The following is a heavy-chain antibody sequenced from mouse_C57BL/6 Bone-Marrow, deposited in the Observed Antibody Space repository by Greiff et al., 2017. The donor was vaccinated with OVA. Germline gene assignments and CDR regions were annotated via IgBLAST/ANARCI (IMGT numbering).Heavy chain of an antibody. CDR1: GFTFSDYG. CDR3: ARTGAMDY. D-gene: IGHD4-1*01. Sequence: EVKLMESGGGLVKPGGSLKLSCAASGFTFSDYGMHWVRQAPEKGLEWVAYISSGSRTIYYADTEKGRFTISRDNAKNTLFLQMTSLRSEDTAMYYCARTGAMDYWGQGTSVTVSS. J-gene: IGHJ4*01. CDR2: ISSGSRTI. V-gene: IGHV5-17*01.